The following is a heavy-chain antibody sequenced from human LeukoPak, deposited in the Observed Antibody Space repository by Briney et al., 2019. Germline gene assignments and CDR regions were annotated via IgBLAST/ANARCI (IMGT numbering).Heavy chain of an antibody. CDR3: AGRHPRNTVDF. D-gene: IGHD2/OR15-2a*01. CDR1: GDSISSYY. V-gene: IGHV4-4*07. CDR2: IFTSGST. Sequence: KPSETLSLTCTVSGDSISSYYWSWIRQPAGKGLEWIGRIFTSGSTNYNAALKRRVTMLVDTSKNQYSLKLSSVTAADTAVYYCAGRHPRNTVDFWGQGPLVTVSS. J-gene: IGHJ4*02.